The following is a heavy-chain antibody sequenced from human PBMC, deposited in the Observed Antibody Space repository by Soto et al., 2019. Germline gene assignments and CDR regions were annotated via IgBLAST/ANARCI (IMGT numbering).Heavy chain of an antibody. V-gene: IGHV4-59*08. CDR2: IYYSGST. Sequence: PSETLSLTCTVSGGSISSYYWIWIRQPPGKGLEWIGYIYYSGSTNYNPSLKSRVTISVDTSKNQFSLKLSSVTAADTAVYYCAREVDYYGSGSYSGDAFDIWGQGTMVTVSS. D-gene: IGHD3-10*01. CDR3: AREVDYYGSGSYSGDAFDI. CDR1: GGSISSYY. J-gene: IGHJ3*02.